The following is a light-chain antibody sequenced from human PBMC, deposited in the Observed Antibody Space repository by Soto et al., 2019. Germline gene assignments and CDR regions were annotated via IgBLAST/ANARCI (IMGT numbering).Light chain of an antibody. CDR2: GAS. V-gene: IGKV3-20*01. CDR3: QQYGRSPLT. CDR1: HSVSSSY. J-gene: IGKJ4*01. Sequence: TQSPSTLSGSVGDRVTITCRASHSVSSSYLAWYQQKPGQAPRLLIYGASSRATGIPDRFSGSGSGTDFTLTISRLEPEDFAVYYCQQYGRSPLTFGGGTKAAI.